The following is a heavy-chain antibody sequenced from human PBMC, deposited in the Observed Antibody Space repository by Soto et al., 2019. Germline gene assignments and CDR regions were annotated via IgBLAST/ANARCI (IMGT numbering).Heavy chain of an antibody. D-gene: IGHD2-2*01. CDR1: GFTFDDYA. CDR3: AKESCSSTSCYSGGGWFDP. J-gene: IGHJ5*02. Sequence: EVQLVESGGGLVQPGRSLRLSCAASGFTFDDYAMHWVRQAPGKGLEWVSGISWNSGSIGYADSVKGRFTISRDNAKNSLYLQMNSLRAKDTALYYCAKESCSSTSCYSGGGWFDPWGQGTLVTFSS. CDR2: ISWNSGSI. V-gene: IGHV3-9*01.